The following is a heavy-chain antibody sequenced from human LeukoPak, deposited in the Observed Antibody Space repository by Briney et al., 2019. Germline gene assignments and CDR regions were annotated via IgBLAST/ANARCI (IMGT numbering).Heavy chain of an antibody. CDR2: ISSSSSYI. D-gene: IGHD2-2*01. Sequence: GGSLRLSCAASGFTFSSYSMNWVRQAPGKGLEWVSSISSSSSYIYYADSVKGRFTISRDNAKNSLYLQMNSLRAEDTAVYYWARDFARRLGYCSSTSCPRAPRNYYGMDVWGQGTMVTVSS. CDR1: GFTFSSYS. CDR3: ARDFARRLGYCSSTSCPRAPRNYYGMDV. V-gene: IGHV3-21*01. J-gene: IGHJ6*02.